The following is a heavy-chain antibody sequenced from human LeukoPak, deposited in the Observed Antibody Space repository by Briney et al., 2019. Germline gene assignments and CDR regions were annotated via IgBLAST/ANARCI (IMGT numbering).Heavy chain of an antibody. CDR1: GFTFSSYA. V-gene: IGHV3-30*04. D-gene: IGHD3-22*01. CDR3: ARGIRPRSSGYCYVDY. J-gene: IGHJ4*02. CDR2: ISYDGSNK. Sequence: GGSLRLSCAASGFTFSSYAMHWVRQAPGKGLEWVAVISYDGSNKYYADSVKGRFTISRDNSKNTLYLQMNSLRAEDTAVYYCARGIRPRSSGYCYVDYWGQGTLVTVSS.